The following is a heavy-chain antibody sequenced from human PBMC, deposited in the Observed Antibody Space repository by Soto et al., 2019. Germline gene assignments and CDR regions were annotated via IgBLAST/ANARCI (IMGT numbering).Heavy chain of an antibody. CDR3: ARDLPTVTTFGQSIAPYYYYYGMDV. J-gene: IGHJ6*02. CDR2: INPNSGGT. V-gene: IGHV1-2*04. Sequence: ASVKVSCKASGYTFTGYYMHWVRQAPGQGLEWMGWINPNSGGTNYAQKFQGWVTMTRDTSISTAYMELSRRRSDDTAVYYCARDLPTVTTFGQSIAPYYYYYGMDVWGQGTTVTVSS. CDR1: GYTFTGYY. D-gene: IGHD4-4*01.